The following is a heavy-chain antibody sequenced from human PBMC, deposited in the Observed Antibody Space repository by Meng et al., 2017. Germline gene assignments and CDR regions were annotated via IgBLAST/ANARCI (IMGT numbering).Heavy chain of an antibody. Sequence: SVKVSCKASGGTFSSYAISWVRQAPGQGLEWMGGIIPIFGTANYAQKFQGRVTITADESTSTAYMELSSLRSEDTAVYYCARDGCSGGSCFGVGWFDPWGQGTLVTVSS. J-gene: IGHJ5*02. V-gene: IGHV1-69*13. CDR1: GGTFSSYA. CDR3: ARDGCSGGSCFGVGWFDP. CDR2: IIPIFGTA. D-gene: IGHD2-15*01.